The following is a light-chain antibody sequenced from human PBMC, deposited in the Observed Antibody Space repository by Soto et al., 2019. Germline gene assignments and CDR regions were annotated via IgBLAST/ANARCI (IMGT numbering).Light chain of an antibody. V-gene: IGLV2-8*01. CDR3: SSYAGSNNVV. CDR2: EVS. J-gene: IGLJ2*01. Sequence: QSVLTQPPSASGSPGQSVTISCTGTSSDVGGYNYVSWYQQHPGKAPKLMIYEVSKRPSGVPDRFSGSKSGNTASLTVSGLQAEDEADYYCSSYAGSNNVVFXGGTKVTVL. CDR1: SSDVGGYNY.